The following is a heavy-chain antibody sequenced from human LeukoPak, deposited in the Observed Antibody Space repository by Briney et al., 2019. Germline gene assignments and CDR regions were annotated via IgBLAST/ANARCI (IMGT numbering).Heavy chain of an antibody. Sequence: GASVKVSCKASGGTFSSYAISWVRQAPGQGLEWMGRIIPILGIANYAQKFQGRVTITADKSTSTAYMELSSLRSEETAVYYCTSGNYYDWREDKNYWGQGTLVTVSS. D-gene: IGHD1-26*01. CDR1: GGTFSSYA. CDR2: IIPILGIA. V-gene: IGHV1-69*04. J-gene: IGHJ4*02. CDR3: TSGNYYDWREDKNY.